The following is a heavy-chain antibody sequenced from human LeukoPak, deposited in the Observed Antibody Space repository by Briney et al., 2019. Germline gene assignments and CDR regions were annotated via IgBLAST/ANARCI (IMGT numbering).Heavy chain of an antibody. J-gene: IGHJ4*02. CDR1: GYTFTSYA. CDR3: ARENGDSSGYYYGLWDY. D-gene: IGHD3-22*01. V-gene: IGHV1-3*01. Sequence: GASVKVSCKASGYTFTSYAMHWVRQAPGQRLEWMGWINAGNGNTKYSQKFQGRVTITRDTSASTAYMELSSLRSEDTAVYYCARENGDSSGYYYGLWDYWGQGTLVTVSS. CDR2: INAGNGNT.